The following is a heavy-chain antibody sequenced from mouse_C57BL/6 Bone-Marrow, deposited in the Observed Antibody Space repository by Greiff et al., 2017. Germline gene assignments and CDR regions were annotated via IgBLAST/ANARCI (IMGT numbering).Heavy chain of an antibody. V-gene: IGHV2-5*01. J-gene: IGHJ2*01. D-gene: IGHD1-1*01. CDR2: IWRGGST. CDR1: GFSLTSYG. CDR3: TKNGGSSRYYFDY. Sequence: QVQLQQSGPGLVQPSQSLSITCTVSGFSLTSYGVHWVRQSPGTGLEWLGVIWRGGSTDYNAAFMSRLSITKDNSKSQVFFKMSSLQADDTAKYCCTKNGGSSRYYFDYWGQGTTLTVSS.